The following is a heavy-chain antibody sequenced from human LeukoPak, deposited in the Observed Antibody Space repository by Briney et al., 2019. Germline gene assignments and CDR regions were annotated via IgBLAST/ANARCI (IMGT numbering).Heavy chain of an antibody. D-gene: IGHD3-10*01. V-gene: IGHV4-39*07. CDR3: ARGRYYGSGATIDY. CDR2: IYYSGST. J-gene: IGHJ4*02. Sequence: PSETLSLTCTVSGGSISSSSYYWGWIRQPPGKGLEWIGSIYYSGSTYYNPSLKSRVTISVDTSKNQFSLKLSSVTAADTAVYYCARGRYYGSGATIDYWGQGTLVTVSS. CDR1: GGSISSSSYY.